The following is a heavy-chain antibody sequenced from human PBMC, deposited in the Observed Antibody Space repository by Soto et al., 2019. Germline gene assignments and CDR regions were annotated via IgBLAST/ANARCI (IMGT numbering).Heavy chain of an antibody. CDR2: ISSISSTL. CDR3: ARDAARGKGITIFGVAYYYYGMDV. V-gene: IGHV3-48*02. Sequence: EVQLVKSGGGLVQPGGSLRLSCAASGFTFSSYSMNWVRQAPGKGLEWVSYISSISSTLYYEDSVKGRFTISRDNAKNSLYLQMNSLRDEDTAVYYCARDAARGKGITIFGVAYYYYGMDVWGQGTTVTVSS. D-gene: IGHD3-3*01. J-gene: IGHJ6*02. CDR1: GFTFSSYS.